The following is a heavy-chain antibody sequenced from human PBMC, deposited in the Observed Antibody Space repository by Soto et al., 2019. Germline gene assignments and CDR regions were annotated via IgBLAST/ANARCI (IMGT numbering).Heavy chain of an antibody. D-gene: IGHD6-13*01. Sequence: QITLKESGPTLVKPTQTLTLTCTFSGFSLSTSGVGVGWIRQPPGKALEWLALIYWDDDKRYSPSLKSRLTITKDTSKNLVVLTMTNMDPVDTATYYCARPYSSSWYGGAFDYWGQGTLVTVSS. CDR2: IYWDDDK. V-gene: IGHV2-5*02. CDR3: ARPYSSSWYGGAFDY. CDR1: GFSLSTSGVG. J-gene: IGHJ4*02.